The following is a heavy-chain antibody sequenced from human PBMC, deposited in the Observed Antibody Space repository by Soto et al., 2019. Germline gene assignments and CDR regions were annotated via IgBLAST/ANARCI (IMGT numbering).Heavy chain of an antibody. Sequence: GGPLRLPCAASGVTFSSYSMNWVRQAPGKGLEWVSSISSSSSYIYYADSVKGRSTISRDNAKNSLYLQMNSLRAEDTAVYYCAKDSYSSSWYYYYYYGMDVWGQGTTVTVSS. CDR1: GVTFSSYS. V-gene: IGHV3-21*01. D-gene: IGHD6-13*01. J-gene: IGHJ6*02. CDR3: AKDSYSSSWYYYYYYGMDV. CDR2: ISSSSSYI.